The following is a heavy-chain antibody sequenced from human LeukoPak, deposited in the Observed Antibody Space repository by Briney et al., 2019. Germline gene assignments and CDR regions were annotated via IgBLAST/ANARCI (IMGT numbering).Heavy chain of an antibody. J-gene: IGHJ5*02. CDR3: ATVSPDGDIHLNWFDP. CDR1: GYTLTELS. V-gene: IGHV1-24*01. D-gene: IGHD2-21*02. CDR2: FDPEDGET. Sequence: GASVKVSCKVSGYTLTELSMHWVRQAPGKGLEWMGGFDPEDGETIYAQKFQGRVTMTEDTSTDTAYMELSSLRSEDTAVYYCATVSPDGDIHLNWFDPWGQGTLVTVSS.